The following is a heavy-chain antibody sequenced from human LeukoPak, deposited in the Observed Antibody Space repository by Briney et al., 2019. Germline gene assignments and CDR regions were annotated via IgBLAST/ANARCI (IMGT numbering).Heavy chain of an antibody. CDR2: ISSSSSTI. V-gene: IGHV3-48*01. J-gene: IGHJ4*02. D-gene: IGHD4-23*01. Sequence: PSGTLSLTCAVSGGSISSSNWWSWVRQPPGKGLEWVSYISSSSSTIYYADSVKGRFTISRDNSKNTLYLQMNSLRAEDTAVYYCAKGGNPDYWGQGTLVTVSS. CDR3: AKGGNPDY. CDR1: GGSISSSN.